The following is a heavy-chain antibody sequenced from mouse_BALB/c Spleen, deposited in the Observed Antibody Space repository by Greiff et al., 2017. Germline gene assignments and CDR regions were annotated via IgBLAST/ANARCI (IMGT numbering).Heavy chain of an antibody. CDR2: IWGDGST. V-gene: IGHV2-6-7*01. CDR3: ARDGEVRQGAWFAY. Sequence: QVQLQQSGPGLVAPSQSLSITCTVSGFSLTGYGVNWVRQPPGKGLEWLGMIWGDGSTDYNSALKSRLSISKDNSKSQVFLKMNSLQTHDTARYYCARDGEVRQGAWFAYWGQGTLVTVSA. D-gene: IGHD2-14*01. CDR1: GFSLTGYG. J-gene: IGHJ3*01.